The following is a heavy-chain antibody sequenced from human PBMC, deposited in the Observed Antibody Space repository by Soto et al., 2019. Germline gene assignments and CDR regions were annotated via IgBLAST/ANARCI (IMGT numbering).Heavy chain of an antibody. CDR1: GDSVSSNSVV. CDR2: TYYRSKWFY. CDR3: ARGAFIVETCTGFDY. J-gene: IGHJ4*02. V-gene: IGHV6-1*01. Sequence: SQTLSLTCAISGDSVSSNSVVWNWIRQSPSRGLEWLGRTYYRSKWFYEYAASVKSRIVINPDTSKNQFSLQLSSVTPEDTAVYYCARGAFIVETCTGFDYWGQGTPVTVAS. D-gene: IGHD3-22*01.